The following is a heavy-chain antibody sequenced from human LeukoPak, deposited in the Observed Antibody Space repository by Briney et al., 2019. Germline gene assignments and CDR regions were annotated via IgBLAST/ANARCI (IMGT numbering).Heavy chain of an antibody. CDR2: ISAYNGNT. Sequence: ASVKVSCKAFGYTFTSCGISWVRQAPGQGLEWMGWISAYNGNTNYAQKLQGRVTTTTDTSTSTAYMELRSLRSDDTAVYYCARVDIVGTIIYGMDVWGQGTTVTVSS. V-gene: IGHV1-18*01. D-gene: IGHD5-12*01. J-gene: IGHJ6*02. CDR1: GYTFTSCG. CDR3: ARVDIVGTIIYGMDV.